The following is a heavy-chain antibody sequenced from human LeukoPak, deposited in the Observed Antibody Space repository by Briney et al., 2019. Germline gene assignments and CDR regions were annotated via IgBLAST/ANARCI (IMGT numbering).Heavy chain of an antibody. CDR1: GFTFSSYA. D-gene: IGHD5-12*01. J-gene: IGHJ4*02. CDR3: AKDTPEYSGYGEPWRVVDY. CDR2: ISGSGGST. V-gene: IGHV3-23*01. Sequence: GGSLRLSCAASGFTFSSYAMSWVRQAPGKGLEWVSAISGSGGSTYYADSVKGRFTISRDNSKNTLYLQMNSLRAEDTAVYYRAKDTPEYSGYGEPWRVVDYWGQGTLVTVSS.